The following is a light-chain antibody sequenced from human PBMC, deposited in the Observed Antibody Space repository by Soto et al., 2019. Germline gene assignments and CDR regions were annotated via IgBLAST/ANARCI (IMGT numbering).Light chain of an antibody. J-gene: IGKJ4*01. V-gene: IGKV1-39*01. Sequence: DIQVTQSPSSLSASVGDIVTITCLASQGITTHINWFQQKAGKAPNLLISAASSLQSGVPSRFSGSGSGRDFTLTITSLQPEDSATYYCQQSYTTPLTFGGGTKVHIK. CDR3: QQSYTTPLT. CDR2: AAS. CDR1: QGITTH.